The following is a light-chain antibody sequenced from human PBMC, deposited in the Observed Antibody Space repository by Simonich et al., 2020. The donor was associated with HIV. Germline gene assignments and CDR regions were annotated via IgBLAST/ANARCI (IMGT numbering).Light chain of an antibody. CDR1: QSVNSY. J-gene: IGKJ2*01. CDR2: DAS. CDR3: QQRSNWPPA. V-gene: IGKV3-11*01. Sequence: EIVLTQFPATLSLSPGERATLSCRASQSVNSYLAWYQQKPGQAPRLLIYDASNRATCIPARFSGSGSGTDFTLTISSLEPEDFAVYYCQQRSNWPPAFGQGTKLEIK.